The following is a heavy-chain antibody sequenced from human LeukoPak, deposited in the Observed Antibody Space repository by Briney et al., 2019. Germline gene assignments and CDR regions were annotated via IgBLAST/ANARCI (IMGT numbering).Heavy chain of an antibody. CDR1: GYTLTSYG. J-gene: IGHJ4*02. Sequence: ASVKVSCKASGYTLTSYGISWVRQAPGQGLEWMGWISAYNGNTNYAQKLQGRVTMTTDTSTSTAYMELRSLRSDDTAVYYCARSLVGAKRQTPFDYWGQGTLVTVSS. D-gene: IGHD1-26*01. V-gene: IGHV1-18*01. CDR2: ISAYNGNT. CDR3: ARSLVGAKRQTPFDY.